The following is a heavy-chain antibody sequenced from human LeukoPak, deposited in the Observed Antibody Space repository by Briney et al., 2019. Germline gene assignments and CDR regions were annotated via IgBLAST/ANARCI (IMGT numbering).Heavy chain of an antibody. CDR3: ARGTGTTAY. V-gene: IGHV4-59*01. J-gene: IGHJ4*02. D-gene: IGHD1-1*01. Sequence: SETLSLTCTVSGGSISSYYWSWIRQPPGKGLEWIGYIYYSGSTNYNPSLKSRVTISVDTSKNQFSLKLSSVTAADTAVYYCARGTGTTAYWGQGTLVTVSS. CDR1: GGSISSYY. CDR2: IYYSGST.